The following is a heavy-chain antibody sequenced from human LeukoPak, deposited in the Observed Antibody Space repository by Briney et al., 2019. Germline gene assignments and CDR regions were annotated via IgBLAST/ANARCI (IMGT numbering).Heavy chain of an antibody. V-gene: IGHV3-66*01. D-gene: IGHD6-19*01. Sequence: GGSLRLSCAASGFTVSSNYMSWVRQAPGKGLEWVSVIYSGGSTCYADSVKGRFTISRDNSKNTLYLQMNSLRAEDTAVYYCARDSSGWFDYWGQGTLVTVSS. CDR3: ARDSSGWFDY. CDR2: IYSGGST. J-gene: IGHJ4*02. CDR1: GFTVSSNY.